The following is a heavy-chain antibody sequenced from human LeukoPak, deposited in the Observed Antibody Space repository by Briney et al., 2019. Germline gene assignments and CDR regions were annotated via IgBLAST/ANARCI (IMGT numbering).Heavy chain of an antibody. CDR3: AKDTQMATTPLGAFDI. D-gene: IGHD5-24*01. Sequence: GGSLRLSCAASGFTFDDYAMHWVRQAPGKGLEWVSGISWNSGSIGYADSVKGRFTISRDNAKNSLYLQMNSLRAEDTALYYCAKDTQMATTPLGAFDIWGQGTMVTVSS. V-gene: IGHV3-9*01. J-gene: IGHJ3*02. CDR2: ISWNSGSI. CDR1: GFTFDDYA.